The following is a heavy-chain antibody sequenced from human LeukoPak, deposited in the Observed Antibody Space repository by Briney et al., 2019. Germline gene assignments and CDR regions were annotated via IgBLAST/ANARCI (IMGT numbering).Heavy chain of an antibody. CDR2: INHSGST. Sequence: PSETLSLTCAVYGGSFSGYYWSWIRQPPGKGLEWIGEINHSGSTNYNPSLKSRVTISVDTSKNQFSLKLSSVTAADTAVYYCARGRKYYYGSGSYYSPRYYFDYWGQGTLVTVSS. D-gene: IGHD3-10*01. J-gene: IGHJ4*02. CDR3: ARGRKYYYGSGSYYSPRYYFDY. V-gene: IGHV4-34*01. CDR1: GGSFSGYY.